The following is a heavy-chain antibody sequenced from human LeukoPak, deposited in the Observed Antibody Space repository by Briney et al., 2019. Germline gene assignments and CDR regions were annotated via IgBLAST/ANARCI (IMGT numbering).Heavy chain of an antibody. CDR3: ARDIKGQYQDAFDI. Sequence: AGGSLRLSCAASGFTFSSYGMHWVRQAPGKGLEWVAFIRYDGSNKYYADSVKGRFTISRGNAKNSVYLQMNSLRAEDTAVYYCARDIKGQYQDAFDIWGQGTMVTVSS. CDR1: GFTFSSYG. J-gene: IGHJ3*02. D-gene: IGHD2-2*01. V-gene: IGHV3-30*02. CDR2: IRYDGSNK.